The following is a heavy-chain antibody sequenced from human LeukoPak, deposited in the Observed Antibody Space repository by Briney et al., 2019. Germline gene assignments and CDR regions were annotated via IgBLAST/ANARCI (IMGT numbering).Heavy chain of an antibody. Sequence: RPSETLSLTCAVSGGSVSTSGYYWGWIRQPPGKGLEWIGYIYHSGSTYYNPSLKSRVTISVDRSKNQFSLKLSSVTAADTAVYYCARDEGAFYCSSTSCYSRFDPWGQGTLVTVSS. D-gene: IGHD2-2*01. CDR3: ARDEGAFYCSSTSCYSRFDP. J-gene: IGHJ5*02. CDR2: IYHSGST. CDR1: GGSVSTSGYY. V-gene: IGHV4-39*07.